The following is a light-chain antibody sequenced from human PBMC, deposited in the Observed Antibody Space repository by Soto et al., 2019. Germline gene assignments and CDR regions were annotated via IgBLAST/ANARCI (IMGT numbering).Light chain of an antibody. J-gene: IGKJ1*01. Sequence: EIMMTQSPATLSVSPGDRATLSCRASQSVSNNLAWYQHKVGQAPRLVIYGASTRATGIPARFSGTESGTEFTLTISSLQSEDFALYFCQQYNEWPRTFGQGTKVEVK. CDR3: QQYNEWPRT. V-gene: IGKV3-15*01. CDR1: QSVSNN. CDR2: GAS.